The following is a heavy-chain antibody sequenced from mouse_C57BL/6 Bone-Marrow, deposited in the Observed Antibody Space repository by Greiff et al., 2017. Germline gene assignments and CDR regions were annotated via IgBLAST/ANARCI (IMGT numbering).Heavy chain of an antibody. J-gene: IGHJ1*03. V-gene: IGHV2-2*01. CDR1: GFSLTSYG. CDR2: IWSGGST. D-gene: IGHD4-1*02. CDR3: ARKGPTGFWYFDV. Sequence: VQLQQSGPGLVQPSQSLSITCTVSGFSLTSYGVHWVRQSPGKGLEWLGVIWSGGSTDYNAAFISRLSISKDNSKSQVFFKMTKLQADDTAIYYCARKGPTGFWYFDVWGTGTTVTVSS.